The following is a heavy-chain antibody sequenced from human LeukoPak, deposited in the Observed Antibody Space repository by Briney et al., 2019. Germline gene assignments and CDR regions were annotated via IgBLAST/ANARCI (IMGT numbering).Heavy chain of an antibody. V-gene: IGHV4-39*01. CDR2: IYYSGIT. CDR3: ARRNGHSWDVGNWFDP. D-gene: IGHD6-13*01. Sequence: SETLSLTCSVSGGSISSSSYYWGWIRQPPGMGLEWIGSIYYSGITYYNQSLKSRATVSVDTSKNQFSLDLNSVTAADTAVYYCARRNGHSWDVGNWFDPWGQGTVVTVSS. J-gene: IGHJ5*02. CDR1: GGSISSSSYY.